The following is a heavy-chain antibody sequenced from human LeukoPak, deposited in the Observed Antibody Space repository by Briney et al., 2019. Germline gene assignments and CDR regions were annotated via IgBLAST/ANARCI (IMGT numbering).Heavy chain of an antibody. Sequence: SETLSLTWSVSGGSMSSYHWSWIRQPPGKGLEWIGYIYYSGSANYNPSLKSRVSISVDTSKNQFSLKVGSVTAADTAVYYCARRGTGWYNFDSWGQGTLVTVSS. CDR1: GGSMSSYH. CDR2: IYYSGSA. V-gene: IGHV4-59*08. D-gene: IGHD6-19*01. CDR3: ARRGTGWYNFDS. J-gene: IGHJ4*02.